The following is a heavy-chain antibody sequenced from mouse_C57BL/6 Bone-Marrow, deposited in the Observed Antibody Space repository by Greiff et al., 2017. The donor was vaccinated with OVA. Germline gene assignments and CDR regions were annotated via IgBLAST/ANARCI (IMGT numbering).Heavy chain of an antibody. Sequence: VQRVESGPELVKPGASVKISCKASGYTFTDYYINWVKQRPGQGLEWIGWIFPGSGSTYYNEKFKGKATLTVDKSSSTAYLLLSSLTSEDSAVYFCARREKAPLFAYWGQGTLVTVSA. CDR3: ARREKAPLFAY. J-gene: IGHJ3*01. V-gene: IGHV1-75*01. CDR2: IFPGSGST. CDR1: GYTFTDYY.